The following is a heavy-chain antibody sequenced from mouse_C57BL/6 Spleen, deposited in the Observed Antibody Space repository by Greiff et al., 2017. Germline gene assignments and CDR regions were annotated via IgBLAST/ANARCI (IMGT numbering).Heavy chain of an antibody. CDR2: INPSSGYT. Sequence: VQLQQSGAELARPGASVKMSCKASGYTFTSYTMHWVKQRPGQGLEWIGYINPSSGYTKYNQKFKDKATLTADKSSSTAYLQLRSLTSEDSAVYYCARYDYYGSIFYYYAMDYWGQGTSVTVSS. CDR1: GYTFTSYT. CDR3: ARYDYYGSIFYYYAMDY. D-gene: IGHD1-1*01. V-gene: IGHV1-4*01. J-gene: IGHJ4*01.